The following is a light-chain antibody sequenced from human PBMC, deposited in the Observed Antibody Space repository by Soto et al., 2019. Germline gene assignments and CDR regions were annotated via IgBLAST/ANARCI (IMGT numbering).Light chain of an antibody. CDR3: QQFNSYPIT. V-gene: IGKV1-9*01. CDR1: QGISSN. Sequence: DLQLTQSPSSLSAPVGDRFTITCRASQGISSNLAWYQKKPGKAPKLLIYAASTLQSGVPSRFSGSGSGTECTLTISSLQPEDVATYYCQQFNSYPITLGQGTRLEIK. CDR2: AAS. J-gene: IGKJ5*01.